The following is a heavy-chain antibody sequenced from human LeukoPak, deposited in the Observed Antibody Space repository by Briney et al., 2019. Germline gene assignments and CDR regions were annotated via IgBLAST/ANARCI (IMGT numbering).Heavy chain of an antibody. CDR3: ATGGIAAADTFDY. V-gene: IGHV1-24*01. CDR1: GYTLTELS. CDR2: FDPEDGET. Sequence: ASVKVSCKVSGYTLTELSMHWVRQAPGKGLEWMGGFDPEDGETTYAQKFQGRVTMTEDTSTDTAYMELSSLRSEDTAVYYCATGGIAAADTFDYWGQGTLVTVSS. J-gene: IGHJ4*02. D-gene: IGHD6-13*01.